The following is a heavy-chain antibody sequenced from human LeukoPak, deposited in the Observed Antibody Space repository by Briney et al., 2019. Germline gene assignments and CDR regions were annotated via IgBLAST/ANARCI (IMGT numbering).Heavy chain of an antibody. D-gene: IGHD4-17*01. CDR1: EFTFNNYA. J-gene: IGHJ4*02. CDR2: ITGRDGST. V-gene: IGHV3-23*01. Sequence: GGSLRLSCLASEFTFNNYAMSWVRQAPGKGLEWVSGITGRDGSTYYADSVKGRFTISRDNSKNTLFLQMNSLRPEDTAVYYCAKDILMTSVTTFDYWGQGTLVTVSS. CDR3: AKDILMTSVTTFDY.